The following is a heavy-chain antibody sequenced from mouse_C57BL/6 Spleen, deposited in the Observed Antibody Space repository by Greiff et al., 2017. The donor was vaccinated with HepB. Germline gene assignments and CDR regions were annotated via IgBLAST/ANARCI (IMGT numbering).Heavy chain of an antibody. CDR3: ARLDLYYFDY. V-gene: IGHV1-66*01. Sequence: QVQLQQSGPELVKPGASVKISCKASGYSFTSYYIHWVKQRPGQGLEWIGWIYPGSGNTKYNEKFKGKATLTADTSSSTAYMQLSSLTSEDSAVYYCARLDLYYFDYWGQGTTLTVSS. CDR2: IYPGSGNT. CDR1: GYSFTSYY. J-gene: IGHJ2*01.